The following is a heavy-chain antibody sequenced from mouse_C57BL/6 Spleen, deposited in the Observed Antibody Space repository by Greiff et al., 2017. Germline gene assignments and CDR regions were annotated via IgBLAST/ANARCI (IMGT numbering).Heavy chain of an antibody. J-gene: IGHJ3*01. CDR1: GYTFTSYW. CDR3: ARWCYDSDEAWFAY. D-gene: IGHD2-4*01. V-gene: IGHV1-61*01. Sequence: QVQLQQPGAELVRPGSSVKLSCKASGYTFTSYWMDWVKQRPGQGLEWIGNIYPSDSETHYNQKFKDKATLTVDKSSSTAYMQLSSLTSEDSAVYYCARWCYDSDEAWFAYWGQGTLVTVSA. CDR2: IYPSDSET.